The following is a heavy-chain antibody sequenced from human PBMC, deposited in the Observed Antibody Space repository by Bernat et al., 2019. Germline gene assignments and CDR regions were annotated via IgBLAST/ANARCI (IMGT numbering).Heavy chain of an antibody. CDR2: ITSDSSNS. CDR3: ARPRGSGVVRDFDY. D-gene: IGHD3-10*01. Sequence: EVQLVESGGGLVQPGGSLRLSFAASGFTFNTYDMNWVRQAPGKGLEWISHITSDSSNSHYADSVEGRFTISRDNAKNSLYLQMNNLRDDDTALYYCARPRGSGVVRDFDYWGQGTLVTVSS. J-gene: IGHJ4*02. CDR1: GFTFNTYD. V-gene: IGHV3-48*02.